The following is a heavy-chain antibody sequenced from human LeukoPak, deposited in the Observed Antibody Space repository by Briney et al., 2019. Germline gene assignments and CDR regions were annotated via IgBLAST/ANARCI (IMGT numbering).Heavy chain of an antibody. Sequence: PSETLSLTCTVSGGSISSSSYYWGWIRQPPGRGLEWIGSIYYSGSTYYNPSLKSRVTISVDTSKNQFSLKLSSVTAADTAVYYCARGTFAGLTDHFDYWGQGTLVTVSS. V-gene: IGHV4-39*07. D-gene: IGHD4/OR15-4a*01. J-gene: IGHJ4*02. CDR3: ARGTFAGLTDHFDY. CDR2: IYYSGST. CDR1: GGSISSSSYY.